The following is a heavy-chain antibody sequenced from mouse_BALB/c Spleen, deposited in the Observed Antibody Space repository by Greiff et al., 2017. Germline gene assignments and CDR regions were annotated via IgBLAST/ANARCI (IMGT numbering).Heavy chain of an antibody. Sequence: QVQLQQSGAELVRPGALVKLSCKASGFNIKDYYMHWVKQSHAKSLEWIGVISTYSGNTNYNQKFKGKATMTVDKSSSTAYMELARLTSEDSAIYYCARKGDYDEGFDYWGQGTTLTVSS. CDR3: ARKGDYDEGFDY. J-gene: IGHJ2*01. V-gene: IGHV1S137*01. D-gene: IGHD2-4*01. CDR1: GFNIKDYY. CDR2: ISTYSGNT.